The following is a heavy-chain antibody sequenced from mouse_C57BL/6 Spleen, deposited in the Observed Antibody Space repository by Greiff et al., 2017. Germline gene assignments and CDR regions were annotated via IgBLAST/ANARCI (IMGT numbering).Heavy chain of an antibody. CDR2: INYDGSST. D-gene: IGHD2-9*01. CDR3: AREGSYYGYGGFDY. Sequence: EVMLVESEGGLVQPGSSMKLSCTASGFTFSDYYMAWVRQVPEKGLEWVANINYDGSSTYYLDSLKSRFIISRDNAKNILYLQMSSLKSEDTATYYCAREGSYYGYGGFDYWGQGTTLTVSS. V-gene: IGHV5-16*01. J-gene: IGHJ2*01. CDR1: GFTFSDYY.